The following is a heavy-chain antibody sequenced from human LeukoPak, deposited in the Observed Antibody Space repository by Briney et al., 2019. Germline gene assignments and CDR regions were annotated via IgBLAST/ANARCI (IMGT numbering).Heavy chain of an antibody. Sequence: GGSLRLSCAPSGFTFTSYTMNWVRQAPGKGLEWVSSISSSSSYIFYADSVKGRFTISRDNAENSLYLQMNSLRAEDTAVYYCARGGFYDSIGYYRDDFGYWGQGTLVTVSS. CDR1: GFTFTSYT. V-gene: IGHV3-21*01. J-gene: IGHJ4*02. CDR3: ARGGFYDSIGYYRDDFGY. D-gene: IGHD3-22*01. CDR2: ISSSSSYI.